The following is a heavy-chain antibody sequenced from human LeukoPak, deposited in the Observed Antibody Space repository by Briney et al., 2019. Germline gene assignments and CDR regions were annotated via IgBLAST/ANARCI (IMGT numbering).Heavy chain of an antibody. V-gene: IGHV4-31*03. Sequence: SETLSLTCTVSGDSTTNGGSISNGGHYWSWIRQFPGKGLQWIGYIYHSGNTYYNPSLESRVTISVDTSENRFSLKLNSVTAADTAIYYCARDTRIEWLRFLDYWGQGILVTVSS. CDR3: ARDTRIEWLRFLDY. J-gene: IGHJ4*02. D-gene: IGHD5-12*01. CDR2: IYHSGNT. CDR1: GDSTTNGGSISNGGHY.